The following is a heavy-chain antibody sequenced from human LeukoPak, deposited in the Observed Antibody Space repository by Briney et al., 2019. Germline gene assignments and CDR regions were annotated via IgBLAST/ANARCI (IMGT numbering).Heavy chain of an antibody. J-gene: IGHJ5*02. CDR1: GGSFSGYY. CDR2: INHSGST. V-gene: IGHV4-34*01. Sequence: PSETLSLTCAVYGGSFSGYYWSWIRQPPGKGLEWIGEINHSGSTNYNPSLKSRVTISVDASKNQFSLKLSSVTAADTAVYYCATTGYSSGWPQNRNWFDPWGQGTLVTVSS. CDR3: ATTGYSSGWPQNRNWFDP. D-gene: IGHD6-19*01.